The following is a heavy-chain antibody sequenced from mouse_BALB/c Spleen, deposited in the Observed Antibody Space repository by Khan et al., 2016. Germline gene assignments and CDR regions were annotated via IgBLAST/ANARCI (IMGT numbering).Heavy chain of an antibody. Sequence: EVELVESGGGLVQPGGSLKLSCAASGCTFSSYTMSWVRQTPEKRLEWVAYISNGGGSTYYPDTVKGRFTISRDNAKNTLYLQMSSLKSEDTAMYYCARERRARADGYFDYWGQGTTLTVSS. CDR1: GCTFSSYT. CDR2: ISNGGGST. D-gene: IGHD3-1*01. J-gene: IGHJ2*01. V-gene: IGHV5-12-2*01. CDR3: ARERRARADGYFDY.